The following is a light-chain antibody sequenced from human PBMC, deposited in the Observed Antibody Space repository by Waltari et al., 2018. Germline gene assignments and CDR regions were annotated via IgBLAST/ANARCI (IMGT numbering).Light chain of an antibody. CDR3: TSYITTRGDWV. J-gene: IGLJ3*02. Sequence: QSALTQPASVSGSPGQSITISCTGTSSAVGGYNLVSWHQQPPGKAPKLIIYEVSNRPSGVSNRFSGSKSGNTASLTISGLQAEDEADYYCTSYITTRGDWVFGGGTKLTVL. CDR1: SSAVGGYNL. V-gene: IGLV2-14*01. CDR2: EVS.